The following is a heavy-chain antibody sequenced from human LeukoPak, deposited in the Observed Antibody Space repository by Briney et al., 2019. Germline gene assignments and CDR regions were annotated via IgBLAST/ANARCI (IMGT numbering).Heavy chain of an antibody. Sequence: ASVKVSCKASGGTFSSYAISWVRQAPGQGLEWMGIINPSGGSTSYAQKFQGRVTMTRDTSTSTVYMELSSLRSEDTAVYYCARSLYGTYNWFDPWGQGTLVTVSS. CDR1: GGTFSSYA. CDR2: INPSGGST. CDR3: ARSLYGTYNWFDP. J-gene: IGHJ5*02. V-gene: IGHV1-46*01. D-gene: IGHD2-8*01.